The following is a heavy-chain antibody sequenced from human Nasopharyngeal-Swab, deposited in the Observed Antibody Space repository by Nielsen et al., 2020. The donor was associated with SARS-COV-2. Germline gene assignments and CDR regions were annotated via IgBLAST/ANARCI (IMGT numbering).Heavy chain of an antibody. CDR2: ISTTSNYI. CDR3: VRDEDVVGTTFWY. D-gene: IGHD1-1*01. V-gene: IGHV3-21*01. J-gene: IGHJ4*02. CDR1: GFTFITSS. Sequence: GGSLRLSCEASGFTFITSSMNWVRQAPGKGLEWVSSISTTSNYISYGDSVKGRFTISRDNAKNSLYLQMNSLRAEDTAVYYCVRDEDVVGTTFWYWGQGTLVTVSS.